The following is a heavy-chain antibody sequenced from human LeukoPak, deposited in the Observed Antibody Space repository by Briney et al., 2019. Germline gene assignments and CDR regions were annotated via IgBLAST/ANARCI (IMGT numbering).Heavy chain of an antibody. V-gene: IGHV3-30*03. CDR3: AQGGDSSGYYSPDN. J-gene: IGHJ4*02. CDR1: GFTFSSYD. D-gene: IGHD3-22*01. CDR2: ILYDGSNK. Sequence: GGSLRLSCAASGFTFSSYDMHWVRQAPGKGLEWVAVILYDGSNKCYADSVKGRFTISRDNSKNTLYLQMNSLRAEDTAVYYCAQGGDSSGYYSPDNWGQGTLVTVSS.